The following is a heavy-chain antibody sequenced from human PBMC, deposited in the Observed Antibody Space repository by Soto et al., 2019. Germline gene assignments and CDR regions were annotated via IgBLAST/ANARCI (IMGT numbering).Heavy chain of an antibody. CDR3: AREIYCSNNICYYYDVMEV. D-gene: IGHD2-15*01. V-gene: IGHV3-7*01. J-gene: IGHJ6*02. CDR1: GFTFSSYW. CDR2: IKQDGSEK. Sequence: EVQLVESGGGLVQPGGSLRLSCAASGFTFSSYWMSWVRQAPGKGLEWVANIKQDGSEKYYVDSVKGRFTISRDNAKNSLYLQMNSQTADDTALYYCAREIYCSNNICYYYDVMEVWGQGTTGNRSS.